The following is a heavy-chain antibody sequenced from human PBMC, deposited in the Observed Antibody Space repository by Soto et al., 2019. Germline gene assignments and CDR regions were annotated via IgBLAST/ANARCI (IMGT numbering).Heavy chain of an antibody. CDR2: INPNSGGT. CDR3: ASTSSSPAYYYYGMDV. J-gene: IGHJ6*02. CDR1: GYTFTGYY. V-gene: IGHV1-2*02. Sequence: ASVKVSCKASGYTFTGYYMHWVRQAPGQGLEWMGWINPNSGGTNYAQKFQGRVTMTRDTSISTAYMELSRLRSDDTAVYYCASTSSSPAYYYYGMDVWGQGTTVTVSS. D-gene: IGHD6-6*01.